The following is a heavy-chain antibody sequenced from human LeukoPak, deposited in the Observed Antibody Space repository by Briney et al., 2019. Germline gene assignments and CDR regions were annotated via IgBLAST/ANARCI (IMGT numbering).Heavy chain of an antibody. CDR2: AFSDGRT. CDR1: GITVSTNY. CDR3: ARDLSSSSSYYYYYALDV. D-gene: IGHD6-6*01. Sequence: GSLRLSCAASGITVSTNYMSWVRQAPGKGLEWVSIAFSDGRTFYADSVKGRFTISRDNAKNSLYLQMNSLRAEDTAVYYCARDLSSSSSYYYYYALDVWGQGTTVTVSS. V-gene: IGHV3-53*01. J-gene: IGHJ6*02.